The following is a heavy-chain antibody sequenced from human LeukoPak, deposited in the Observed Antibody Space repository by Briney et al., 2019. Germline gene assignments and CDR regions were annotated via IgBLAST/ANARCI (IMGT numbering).Heavy chain of an antibody. Sequence: SETLSLTCTVSGGSISSYYWSWIRHPAGKGLEWIGRIYTSGSTNYNPSLKSRVTMSVDTSKNQFSLKLSSVTAADTAVYYCARGHNSIRIFGEVIKSRTRWFDPWGQGTLVTVSS. V-gene: IGHV4-4*07. CDR2: IYTSGST. D-gene: IGHD3-3*01. CDR3: ARGHNSIRIFGEVIKSRTRWFDP. CDR1: GGSISSYY. J-gene: IGHJ5*02.